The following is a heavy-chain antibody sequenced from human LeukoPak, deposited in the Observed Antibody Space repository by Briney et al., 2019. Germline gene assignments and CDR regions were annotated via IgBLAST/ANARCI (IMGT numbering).Heavy chain of an antibody. CDR3: ARDPYDFWSGYPDY. CDR1: GFTFSSYA. V-gene: IGHV3-30-3*01. Sequence: GGSLRLSYAASGFTFSSYAMHWVRQAPGKGLEWVAVISYDGSNKYYADSVKGRFTISRDNSKNTLYLQMNSLRAEDTAVYYCARDPYDFWSGYPDYWGQGTLVTFSS. CDR2: ISYDGSNK. D-gene: IGHD3-3*01. J-gene: IGHJ4*02.